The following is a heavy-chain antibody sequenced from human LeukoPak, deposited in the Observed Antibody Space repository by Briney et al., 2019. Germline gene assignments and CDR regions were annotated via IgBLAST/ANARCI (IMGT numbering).Heavy chain of an antibody. CDR2: ISYDGSNK. J-gene: IGHJ4*02. D-gene: IGHD6-19*01. CDR1: GFTFSSYA. V-gene: IGHV3-30*04. CDR3: ARGPSEYSSGWPFDY. Sequence: GKSLRLSCAASGFTFSSYAMHWVRQAPGKGLEWVAVISYDGSNKYYADSVKGRFTISRDNSKNTLYLQMNSLRAEDTAVYYCARGPSEYSSGWPFDYWGQGTLVTVSS.